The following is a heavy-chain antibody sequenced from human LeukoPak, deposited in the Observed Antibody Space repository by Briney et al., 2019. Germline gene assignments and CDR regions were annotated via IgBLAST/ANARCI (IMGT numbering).Heavy chain of an antibody. CDR1: GFTFRSSW. V-gene: IGHV3-74*01. CDR2: INSDGSST. D-gene: IGHD3-10*01. Sequence: GGSLRLSCAASGFTFRSSWMHWVRQAPGKGLVWVSRINSDGSSTSYADSVKGRFTISRGNAKNTLYLQVNSLRAEDTAVYYCAVGSYYFDDWGQGTLVTVSS. J-gene: IGHJ4*02. CDR3: AVGSYYFDD.